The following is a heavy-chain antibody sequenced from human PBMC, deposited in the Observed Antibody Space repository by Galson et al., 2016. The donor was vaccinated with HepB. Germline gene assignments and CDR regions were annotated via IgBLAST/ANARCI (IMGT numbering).Heavy chain of an antibody. CDR3: ARVPGSI. V-gene: IGHV3-11*06. CDR2: ISGSSTYI. J-gene: IGHJ3*02. Sequence: LRLSCAASGFTFSDYFMSWIRQTPGKGLEWVSYISGSSTYINYADSVKGRFTISRDNSKNTLYLQMNSLRAEDTAVYYCARVPGSIWGQGTMVTVSS. CDR1: GFTFSDYF.